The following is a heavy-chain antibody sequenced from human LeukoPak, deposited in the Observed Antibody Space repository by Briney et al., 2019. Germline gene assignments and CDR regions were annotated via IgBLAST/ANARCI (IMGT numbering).Heavy chain of an antibody. Sequence: HTGGSLRLSCEASGFTFDDYGMHWVRQAPGKGLEWVSTISWNSASVGYVDSVKGRFTISRDNAKKTLYLQMNSLRPEDTVLYYCAKDYGYSSSWYDYWGQGTLVTVSS. CDR3: AKDYGYSSSWYDY. V-gene: IGHV3-9*01. CDR2: ISWNSASV. J-gene: IGHJ4*02. D-gene: IGHD6-13*01. CDR1: GFTFDDYG.